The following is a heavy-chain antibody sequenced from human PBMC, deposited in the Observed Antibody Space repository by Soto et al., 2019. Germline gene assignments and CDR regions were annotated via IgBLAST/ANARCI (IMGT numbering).Heavy chain of an antibody. V-gene: IGHV1-69*12. J-gene: IGHJ6*02. D-gene: IGHD6-6*01. CDR1: GGTFSSYA. CDR3: AKPQSIQEYYYGMDV. CDR2: IIAIFGTA. Sequence: QVQLVQSGAEVKKPGSSVKVSCKASGGTFSSYAISWVRQAPGQGLEWMGGIIAIFGTADYAQKFQGRVTITADESTSTAYMEMSSLRSEDTAVYYCAKPQSIQEYYYGMDVWGQGTTVTVSS.